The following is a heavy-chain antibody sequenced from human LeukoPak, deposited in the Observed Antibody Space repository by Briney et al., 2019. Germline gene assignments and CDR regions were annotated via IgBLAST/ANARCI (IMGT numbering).Heavy chain of an antibody. V-gene: IGHV6-1*01. CDR2: TYYRSKWYN. CDR3: ARDRRTSTRTADAFDI. CDR1: GDSVSSNSAA. Sequence: SQTLSLTCAISGDSVSSNSAAWNWIRQSPSRGLEWLGRTYYRSKWYNDYAVSVKSRITINPDTSKNQFSLQLNSVTPEDTAVYYCARDRRTSTRTADAFDIWGQGTMVTVSS. J-gene: IGHJ3*02. D-gene: IGHD1-14*01.